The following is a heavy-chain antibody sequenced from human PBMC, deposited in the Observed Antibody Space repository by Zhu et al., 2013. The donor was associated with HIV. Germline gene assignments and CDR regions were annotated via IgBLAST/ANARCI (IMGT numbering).Heavy chain of an antibody. CDR1: GFTFSSYG. J-gene: IGHJ6*02. V-gene: IGHV3-23*01. Sequence: EVQLLESGGGLVQPGGSLRLSCAVSGFTFSSYGMTWVRQAPGKGLEWVSSISDSGGNTYYADSVRGRFTISRDNSKNALYLQMNSLRAEDSALYYCAKAIKYFYYGMDVWGQGTTVTVSS. CDR3: AKAIKYFYYGMDV. CDR2: ISDSGGNT.